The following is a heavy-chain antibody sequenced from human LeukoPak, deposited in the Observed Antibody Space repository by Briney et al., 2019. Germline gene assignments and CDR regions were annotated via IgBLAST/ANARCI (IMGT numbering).Heavy chain of an antibody. Sequence: PVASVKVSCKPSGYTFTSYYMHWVQQAPGQGLEWMGIINPSGGSTSYAQKFQGRVTMTRDTSTSTVYMELSSLGPEDTAVYYCAVRVVAGLDYWGEGTLVTVSS. J-gene: IGHJ4*02. CDR3: AVRVVAGLDY. D-gene: IGHD2-15*01. CDR2: INPSGGST. CDR1: GYTFTSYY. V-gene: IGHV1-46*01.